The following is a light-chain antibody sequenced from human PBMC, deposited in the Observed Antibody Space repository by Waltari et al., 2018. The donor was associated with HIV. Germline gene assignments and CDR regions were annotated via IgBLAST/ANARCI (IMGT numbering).Light chain of an antibody. Sequence: QLVLTQSPSASAFLGASVKITCTLNGGLSSYAIAWHQHQPEKGPRYLMKLKSDGSHNREDEIPDRFSASNSGADHHLPISSLQSEDEGYYYCQTWDTGPVFGGGTKLTVL. V-gene: IGLV4-69*01. CDR2: LKSDGSH. CDR1: GGLSSYA. CDR3: QTWDTGPV. J-gene: IGLJ3*02.